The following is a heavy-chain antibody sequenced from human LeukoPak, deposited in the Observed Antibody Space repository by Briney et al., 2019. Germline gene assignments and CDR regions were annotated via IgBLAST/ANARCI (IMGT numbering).Heavy chain of an antibody. CDR1: GYTFTSYD. Sequence: ASVKVSCKASGYTFTSYDINWVRQATGQGLEWMGWMNPNSGNTGYAQKFQGRVTMTRNTSISTAYMELNSLRSEDTAVYYCARGGVIYGDYVSYYYYGMDVWGQGTTVTVSS. D-gene: IGHD4-17*01. J-gene: IGHJ6*02. CDR3: ARGGVIYGDYVSYYYYGMDV. CDR2: MNPNSGNT. V-gene: IGHV1-8*01.